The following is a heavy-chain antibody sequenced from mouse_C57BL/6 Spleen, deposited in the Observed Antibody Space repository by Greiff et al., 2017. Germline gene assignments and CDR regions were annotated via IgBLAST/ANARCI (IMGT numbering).Heavy chain of an antibody. CDR1: GYTFTDYE. Sequence: VKVVESGAELVRPGASVTLSCKASGYTFTDYEMHWVKQTPVHGLEWIGAIDPETGGTAYNQKFKGKAILTADKSSSTAYMELRSLTSEDSAVYYCTRYYYGSHFDYWGQGTTLTVSS. V-gene: IGHV1-15*01. D-gene: IGHD1-1*01. CDR2: IDPETGGT. CDR3: TRYYYGSHFDY. J-gene: IGHJ2*01.